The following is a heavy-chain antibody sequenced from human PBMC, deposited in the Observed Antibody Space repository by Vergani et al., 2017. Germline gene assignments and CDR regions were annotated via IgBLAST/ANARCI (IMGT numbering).Heavy chain of an antibody. CDR2: INPISGGT. Sequence: QVQLVQSGSEVKKPGASVKVSCKASGYTFSGYYMHWVRQAPGQGLEWVGWINPISGGTNYAQKFKGRVTMTRDTSISTAYMELSRLRSDDTAVYYCARGPIYSSNWYVDQWGQGTLFTVSS. J-gene: IGHJ4*02. V-gene: IGHV1-2*02. CDR1: GYTFSGYY. CDR3: ARGPIYSSNWYVDQ. D-gene: IGHD6-13*01.